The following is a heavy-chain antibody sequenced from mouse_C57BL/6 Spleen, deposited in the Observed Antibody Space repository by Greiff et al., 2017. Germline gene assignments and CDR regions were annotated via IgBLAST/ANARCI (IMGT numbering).Heavy chain of an antibody. CDR1: GYTFTSYW. Sequence: QVQLQQPGAELVMPGASVKLSCKASGYTFTSYWMHWVKQRPGQGLEWIGEIDPSDSYTNYNQKFKGKSTLTIDKSSSTAYMQLSSLTSEDSAVYYCARRRGSRGYAMDYWGQGTSVTVSS. CDR2: IDPSDSYT. D-gene: IGHD1-1*01. V-gene: IGHV1-69*01. J-gene: IGHJ4*01. CDR3: ARRRGSRGYAMDY.